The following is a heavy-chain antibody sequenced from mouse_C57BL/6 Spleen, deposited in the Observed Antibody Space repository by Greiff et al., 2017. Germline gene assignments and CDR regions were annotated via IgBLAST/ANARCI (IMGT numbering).Heavy chain of an antibody. Sequence: EVQRVESGPELVKPGASVKIPCKASGFTFTDYNMDWVKQSHGKSLEWIGDINPNNGGTIYNQKFKCKATLTVDKSSSTAYMELRSLTSEDTAVYDCAREYSSGYRFAYWGQGTLVTVSA. J-gene: IGHJ3*01. CDR1: GFTFTDYN. D-gene: IGHD3-2*02. V-gene: IGHV1-18*01. CDR3: AREYSSGYRFAY. CDR2: INPNNGGT.